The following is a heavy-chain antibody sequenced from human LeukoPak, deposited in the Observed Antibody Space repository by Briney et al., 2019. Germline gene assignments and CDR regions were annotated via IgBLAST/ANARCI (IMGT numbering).Heavy chain of an antibody. CDR1: GGSISSGDYY. V-gene: IGHV4-30-4*01. CDR2: IYYSGST. Sequence: SETQSLTCTVSGGSISSGDYYWSWIRQPPGKGLEWIGYIYYSGSTYYNPSLKSRVTISVDTSKNQFSLKLSSVTAADTAVYYCSSGDYGDYSGEEYWGQGTLVTVSS. CDR3: SSGDYGDYSGEEY. J-gene: IGHJ4*02. D-gene: IGHD4-17*01.